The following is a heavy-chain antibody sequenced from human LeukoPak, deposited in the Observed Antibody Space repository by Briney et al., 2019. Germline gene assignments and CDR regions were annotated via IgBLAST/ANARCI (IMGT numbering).Heavy chain of an antibody. CDR2: MNPHSGNT. Sequence: ASVKVSCKASGYTFTNSDINWVRQATGQGLEWMGWMNPHSGNTGYAQKLQGRVTMTRNTSISTAYMELSSLRSEDTAVYYCAREGVAAAIDYWGQGTLVTVSS. D-gene: IGHD6-13*01. J-gene: IGHJ4*02. CDR1: GYTFTNSD. V-gene: IGHV1-8*01. CDR3: AREGVAAAIDY.